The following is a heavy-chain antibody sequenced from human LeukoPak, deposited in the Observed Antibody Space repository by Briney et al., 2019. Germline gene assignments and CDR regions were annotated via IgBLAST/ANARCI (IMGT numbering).Heavy chain of an antibody. Sequence: SETLSLTCAVSGGSINSTTWWSRVRQPLGKGLEWIGEIYHTGGTNYNPSLKSRVTISVDKSKNQFSLKLTSVTAADTAVYYCARTYCTTTSCYQWLDYWGQGILVTISS. D-gene: IGHD2-2*01. V-gene: IGHV4-4*02. CDR3: ARTYCTTTSCYQWLDY. CDR2: IYHTGGT. CDR1: GGSINSTTW. J-gene: IGHJ4*02.